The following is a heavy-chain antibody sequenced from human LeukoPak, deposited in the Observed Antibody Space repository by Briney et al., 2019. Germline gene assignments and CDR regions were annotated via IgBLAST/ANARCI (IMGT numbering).Heavy chain of an antibody. D-gene: IGHD3-3*01. CDR2: IYYSGST. CDR1: GGSISSYY. J-gene: IGHJ4*02. V-gene: IGHV4-59*01. CDR3: ARGGLADFGAIDY. Sequence: PSETLSLTCTVSGGSISSYYWSWIRQPPGKGLEWIGYIYYSGSTNYNPSLKSRVTISVDTSKNQFSLKLSSVTAADTAVYYCARGGLADFGAIDYWGQGTLVTVSS.